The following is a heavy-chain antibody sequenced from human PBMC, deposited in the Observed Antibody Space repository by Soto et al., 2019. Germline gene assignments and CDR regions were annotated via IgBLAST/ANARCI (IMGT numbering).Heavy chain of an antibody. D-gene: IGHD1-1*01. Sequence: SGKVGSEGTGYRLTSYDIYWVRQATGQGLEWMGWLNPNTGDSAYAQKFQCRISVTSDTSINTVHMELSSLRSEDTAVYYCARRAETNGWNGFGADKYYFDFWGQGSLVILTS. CDR2: LNPNTGDS. CDR1: GYRLTSYD. CDR3: ARRAETNGWNGFGADKYYFDF. V-gene: IGHV1-8*01. J-gene: IGHJ4*02.